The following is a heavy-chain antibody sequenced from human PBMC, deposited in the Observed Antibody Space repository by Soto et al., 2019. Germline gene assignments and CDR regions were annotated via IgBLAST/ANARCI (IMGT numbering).Heavy chain of an antibody. D-gene: IGHD6-13*01. CDR3: ARGLRAGAGTDSGYYYYMDV. V-gene: IGHV1-8*01. J-gene: IGHJ6*03. Sequence: QVQLVQSGAEVKKPGASVKVSCKASGYTFTSYDINWVRQATGQGLEWMGWMNPNSGNTGYAQKFQGRVTMTRNTSISTAYMELSSLRSEDTAVYYCARGLRAGAGTDSGYYYYMDVWGKGTTVTVSS. CDR2: MNPNSGNT. CDR1: GYTFTSYD.